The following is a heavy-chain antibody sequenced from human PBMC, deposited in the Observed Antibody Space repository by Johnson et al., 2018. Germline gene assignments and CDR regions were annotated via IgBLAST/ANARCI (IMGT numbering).Heavy chain of an antibody. V-gene: IGHV1-69*01. J-gene: IGHJ4*02. CDR3: AKAGTDY. CDR2: ITPPFGTT. CDR1: GGPFSSYT. Sequence: QVQLVQSGAAVKKPGSSVKVSCKASGGPFSSYTINWVRQTPGQGLEWMGGITPPFGTTNYAQKFRGRVTIPADEATSTVNMELSSLRSEDTAVYYCAKAGTDYWGQGTLVTVSS.